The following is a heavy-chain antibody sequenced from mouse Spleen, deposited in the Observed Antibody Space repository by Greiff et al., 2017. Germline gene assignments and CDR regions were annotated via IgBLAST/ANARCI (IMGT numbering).Heavy chain of an antibody. CDR3: ARWTNWDYFDY. D-gene: IGHD4-1*01. CDR2: INYDGSST. V-gene: IGHV5-16*01. CDR1: GFTFSDYY. J-gene: IGHJ2*01. Sequence: EVQLVESEGGLVQPGSSMKLSCTASGFTFSDYYMAWVRQVPEKGLEWVANINYDGSSTYYLDSLKSRFIISRDNAKNILYLQMSSLKSEDTATYYCARWTNWDYFDYWGQGTTLTVSS.